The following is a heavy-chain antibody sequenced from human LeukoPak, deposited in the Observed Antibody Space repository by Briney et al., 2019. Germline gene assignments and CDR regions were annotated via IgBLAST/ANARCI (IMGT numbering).Heavy chain of an antibody. CDR3: ARRGGDYSYDY. V-gene: IGHV3-21*01. CDR2: ISSSSSYI. CDR1: GFTFSNAW. Sequence: GGSLRLSCAASGFTFSNAWMSWVRQAPGKGLEWVSSISSSSSYIYYVDSVKGRFTISRDNAKKSLYLQMNSLRAEDTAVYYCARRGGDYSYDYWGQGTLVTVSS. D-gene: IGHD4-11*01. J-gene: IGHJ4*02.